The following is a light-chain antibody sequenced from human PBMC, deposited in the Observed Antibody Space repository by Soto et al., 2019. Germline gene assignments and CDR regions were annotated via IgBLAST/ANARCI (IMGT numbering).Light chain of an antibody. J-gene: IGLJ1*01. CDR1: SSDVGDYNY. Sequence: QSALTQPRSVSGSPGQSVTISCTGTSSDVGDYNYVSWYQQHPGKAPKLMIYDVSKWPSGVPDRFSGSKSGNTASLTISGLQAEDEADYYCCSHVGSDVFGTGTKLTV. CDR3: CSHVGSDV. CDR2: DVS. V-gene: IGLV2-11*01.